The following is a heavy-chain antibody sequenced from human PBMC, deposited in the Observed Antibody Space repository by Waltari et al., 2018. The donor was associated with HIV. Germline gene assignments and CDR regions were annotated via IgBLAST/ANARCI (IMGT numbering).Heavy chain of an antibody. CDR2: INHSGST. CDR1: GASLSGYY. CDR3: ARAPTITISAYYYYGMDV. D-gene: IGHD3-3*01. V-gene: IGHV4-34*01. J-gene: IGHJ6*02. Sequence: QVQLQQWGAGLLKPSETLSLTCAAYGASLSGYYWSWTRKPPVKGLEWIGAINHSGSTNYNPSLKSRVTISVDTSKNQFSLKLSSVTAADTAVYYCARAPTITISAYYYYGMDVWGQGTTVTVSS.